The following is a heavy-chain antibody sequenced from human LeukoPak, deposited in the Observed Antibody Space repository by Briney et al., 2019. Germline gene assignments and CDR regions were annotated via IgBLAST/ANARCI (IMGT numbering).Heavy chain of an antibody. CDR3: ARDARVDYGSGSYKGELDY. J-gene: IGHJ4*02. Sequence: GGSLRLSCAASGFTFSAYTMNWVRQAPGKGLEWVSSITSNSGYIYYADSVKGRFTISRDNAENSLYLQMDSLRDEDTAVYYCARDARVDYGSGSYKGELDYWGQGTLVTVSS. CDR1: GFTFSAYT. D-gene: IGHD3-10*01. V-gene: IGHV3-21*01. CDR2: ITSNSGYI.